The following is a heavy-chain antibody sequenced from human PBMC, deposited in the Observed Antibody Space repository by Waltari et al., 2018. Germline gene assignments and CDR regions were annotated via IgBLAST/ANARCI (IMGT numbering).Heavy chain of an antibody. Sequence: QVQLQQWGAGLLKPSETLSLTCAVYGGSFSGYYWRWIRQPPGKGLEWIGEINHRGRTNYIPSLRRRVTISVDTSKNQFSRKLSSVTAADTAVYYCARGRTLRRVFKMATITAFDIWGQGTMVTVSS. CDR3: ARGRTLRRVFKMATITAFDI. D-gene: IGHD5-12*01. J-gene: IGHJ3*02. CDR1: GGSFSGYY. CDR2: INHRGRT. V-gene: IGHV4-34*01.